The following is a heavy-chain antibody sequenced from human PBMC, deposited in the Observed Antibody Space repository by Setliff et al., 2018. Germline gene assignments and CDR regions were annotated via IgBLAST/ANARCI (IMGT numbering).Heavy chain of an antibody. J-gene: IGHJ6*03. V-gene: IGHV3-7*03. Sequence: GGSLRLSCAASGFTFSSYWMSWVRQAPGKGLEWVANIKQDGSEKYYVDSVKGRFTISRDNAKNSLYLELNSLRSEDTAVYYCARGRHPPWSGYPYYYMDVWGKGTTVTVS. CDR1: GFTFSSYW. CDR3: ARGRHPPWSGYPYYYMDV. CDR2: IKQDGSEK. D-gene: IGHD3-3*01.